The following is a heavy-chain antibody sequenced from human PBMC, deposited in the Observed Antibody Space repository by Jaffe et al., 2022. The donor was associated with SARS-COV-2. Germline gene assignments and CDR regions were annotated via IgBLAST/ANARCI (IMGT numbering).Heavy chain of an antibody. D-gene: IGHD3-9*01. CDR1: GFSFSSYT. V-gene: IGHV3-48*02. Sequence: QLVESGGGLVQPGGSLRLSCAASGFSFSSYTMNWVRQAPGKGLEWVSYITSSSHTTQYADSVKGRFTISRDNAKNSLYLQMNSLRDEDTAVYYCAREYFDWLPPSYDAFDVWGQGTMVTVSS. CDR2: ITSSSHTT. CDR3: AREYFDWLPPSYDAFDV. J-gene: IGHJ3*01.